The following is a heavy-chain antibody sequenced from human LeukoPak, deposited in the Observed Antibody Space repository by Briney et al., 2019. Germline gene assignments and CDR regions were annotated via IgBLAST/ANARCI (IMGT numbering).Heavy chain of an antibody. CDR1: GYSFTSYW. Sequence: GESLKISCKGSGYSFTSYWIGWVRQMPGKGPEWMGIIYPGDSDTRYSPSFQGQVTISADESISTAYLQWSSLKASDTAMYYCARHNGDYNPYYYYMDVWGKGTTVTISS. CDR3: ARHNGDYNPYYYYMDV. D-gene: IGHD4-17*01. J-gene: IGHJ6*03. V-gene: IGHV5-51*01. CDR2: IYPGDSDT.